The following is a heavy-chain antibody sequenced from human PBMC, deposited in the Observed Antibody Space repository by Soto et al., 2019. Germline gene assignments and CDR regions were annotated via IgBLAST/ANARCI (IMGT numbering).Heavy chain of an antibody. CDR2: IYPGDSDT. CDR3: ARQLITTSGTFDI. V-gene: IGHV5-51*01. D-gene: IGHD1-26*01. Sequence: PVESLKISCKGSGYSFTSYWIGWLRQMPVKGLEWMGIIYPGDSDTRYSPSFQGQVTISVDKSINTAYLQWSSLKASDTAMYYCARQLITTSGTFDIWGQGTTVTVSS. J-gene: IGHJ3*02. CDR1: GYSFTSYW.